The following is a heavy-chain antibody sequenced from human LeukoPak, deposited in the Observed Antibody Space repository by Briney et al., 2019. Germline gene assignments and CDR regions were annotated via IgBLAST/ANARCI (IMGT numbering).Heavy chain of an antibody. D-gene: IGHD2-15*01. CDR1: GGSFSGYY. J-gene: IGHJ6*03. V-gene: IGHV4-34*01. Sequence: PSETLSLTCAVYGGSFSGYYWSWIRQPPGKGLGWIGEINHSGSTNYNPSLKSRVTISVDTSKNQFSLKLSSVTAADTAVYYCARVPSPAHLGYDYYYYYMDVWGKGTTVTVSS. CDR3: ARVPSPAHLGYDYYYYYMDV. CDR2: INHSGST.